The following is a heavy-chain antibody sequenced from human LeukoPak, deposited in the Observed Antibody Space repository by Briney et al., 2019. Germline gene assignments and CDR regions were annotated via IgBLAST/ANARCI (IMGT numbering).Heavy chain of an antibody. V-gene: IGHV3-30*02. CDR2: IRYDGSNK. Sequence: PGGSLRLSCAASGFTFSSYGMHWVRQAPGKGLEWVAFIRYDGSNKYYADSVKGRFTISRDNSKNTLYLQMNSLRAEDTAVYYRAKKYSYGYYFDYWGQGTLVTVSS. D-gene: IGHD5-18*01. J-gene: IGHJ4*02. CDR1: GFTFSSYG. CDR3: AKKYSYGYYFDY.